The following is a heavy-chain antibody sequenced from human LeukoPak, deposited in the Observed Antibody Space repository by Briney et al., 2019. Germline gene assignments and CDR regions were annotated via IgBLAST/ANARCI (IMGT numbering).Heavy chain of an antibody. Sequence: ASVKVSCKASGYTFTSYGISWVRQAPGQGLEWMGWISAYNGNTNYAQKLQGRVTMTTDTSTSTAYMELRSLRSDDTAVYYCARVMPHYGSRSYYYYMDVWGKGTTVTVSS. J-gene: IGHJ6*03. CDR3: ARVMPHYGSRSYYYYMDV. V-gene: IGHV1-18*01. CDR2: ISAYNGNT. D-gene: IGHD3-10*01. CDR1: GYTFTSYG.